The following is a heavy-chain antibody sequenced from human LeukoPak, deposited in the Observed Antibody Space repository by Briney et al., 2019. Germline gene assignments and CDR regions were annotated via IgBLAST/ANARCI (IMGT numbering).Heavy chain of an antibody. D-gene: IGHD1-26*01. CDR1: GFTFSNYW. CDR2: INSDGSST. J-gene: IGHJ6*03. CDR3: AREGSGSYSYYYYYYMDV. Sequence: PGGSLRLSCAASGFTFSNYWMHWVRQAPGKVLVWVSRINSDGSSTSYADSVKGRFTISRDNAKNTLYLQRNSLRAEDTAVYYCAREGSGSYSYYYYYYMDVWGKGTTVTVSS. V-gene: IGHV3-74*01.